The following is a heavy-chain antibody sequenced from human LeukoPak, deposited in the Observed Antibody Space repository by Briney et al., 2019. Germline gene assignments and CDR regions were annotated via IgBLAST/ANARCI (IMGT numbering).Heavy chain of an antibody. V-gene: IGHV3-74*01. J-gene: IGHJ2*01. Sequence: GGSLRLSCAASGFTFSSYWMHWVRQAPGKGLVWVSRINSDGSSTGYADSVKGRFTISRDNAKNTLYLQMNSLRAEDTAVYYCARVRGYSYGYWYFDLWGRGTLVTVSS. CDR1: GFTFSSYW. CDR2: INSDGSST. CDR3: ARVRGYSYGYWYFDL. D-gene: IGHD5-18*01.